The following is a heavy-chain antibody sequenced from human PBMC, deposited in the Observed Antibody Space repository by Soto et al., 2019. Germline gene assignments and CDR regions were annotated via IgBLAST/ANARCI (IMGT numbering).Heavy chain of an antibody. Sequence: QVQLVQSGAEVKKPGSSVKVSCKASGGTFSSYAIGWVRQAPGQGLEWMGGIIPIFGTANYAQKFQGRVKITADESTSTAYMELSSLRSEDTAVYYCASYCSGGSCVPDYWGQGTLVTVSS. CDR2: IIPIFGTA. CDR3: ASYCSGGSCVPDY. CDR1: GGTFSSYA. J-gene: IGHJ4*02. D-gene: IGHD2-15*01. V-gene: IGHV1-69*01.